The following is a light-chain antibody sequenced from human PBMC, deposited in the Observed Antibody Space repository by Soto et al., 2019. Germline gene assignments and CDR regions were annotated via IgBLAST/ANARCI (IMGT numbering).Light chain of an antibody. Sequence: EVVMTQSPATLSVSPGERATLSCRASRGIGSTLAWYQQKPGQTPRLLIYDTSTRATGVPARFIGSQSGAEFTLTITSLQSEDFAVYYCQQYNKWPLTFGQGTKVEIK. CDR1: RGIGST. J-gene: IGKJ1*01. CDR3: QQYNKWPLT. CDR2: DTS. V-gene: IGKV3-15*01.